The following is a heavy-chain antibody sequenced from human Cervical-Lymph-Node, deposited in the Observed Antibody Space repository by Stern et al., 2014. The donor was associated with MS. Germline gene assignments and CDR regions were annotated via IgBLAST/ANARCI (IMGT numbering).Heavy chain of an antibody. CDR3: ARGIGIGVGAMDV. J-gene: IGHJ6*02. Sequence: VQLVQSGPEVKKPGASVKVPCKASHYTFTSYGISWVRQAPGQGLEWMGWISGYNGKTKDAQKFQDRGTMTTDTSTSTAYMEMRSLRSDDTAVYYCARGIGIGVGAMDVGGQGTTGTV. CDR2: ISGYNGKT. V-gene: IGHV1-18*01. D-gene: IGHD3-22*01. CDR1: HYTFTSYG.